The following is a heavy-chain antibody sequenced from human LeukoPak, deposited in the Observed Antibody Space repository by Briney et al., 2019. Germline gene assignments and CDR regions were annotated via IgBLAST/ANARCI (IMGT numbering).Heavy chain of an antibody. V-gene: IGHV4-34*01. D-gene: IGHD6-19*01. Sequence: PSETLSLTCAVYGGSFSGYYWSWIRQPPGKGLEWIGEINHSGSTNYNPSLKSRVTISVDTSKNQFSLKLSSVTAADTAVYYCARLGYSSGWHAFDIWGQGTMVTVSS. CDR3: ARLGYSSGWHAFDI. CDR2: INHSGST. CDR1: GGSFSGYY. J-gene: IGHJ3*02.